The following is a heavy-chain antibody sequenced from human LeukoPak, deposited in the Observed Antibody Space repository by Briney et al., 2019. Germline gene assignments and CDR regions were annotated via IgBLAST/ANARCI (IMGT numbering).Heavy chain of an antibody. CDR1: GFTFSDYY. Sequence: GASLRLSCAASGFTFSDYYMSWIRQAPGKGLEWVSAISGSGGSTYYADSVKGRFTISRDNSKNTLYLQMNSLRAEDTAVYYCAKRGDSRWSHDAFDIWGQGTMVTVSS. CDR2: ISGSGGST. V-gene: IGHV3-23*01. D-gene: IGHD3-10*01. CDR3: AKRGDSRWSHDAFDI. J-gene: IGHJ3*02.